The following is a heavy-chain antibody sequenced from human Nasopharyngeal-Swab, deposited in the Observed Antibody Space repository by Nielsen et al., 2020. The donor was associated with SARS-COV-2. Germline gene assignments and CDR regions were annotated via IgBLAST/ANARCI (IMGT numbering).Heavy chain of an antibody. Sequence: SETLSLTCTVSGGSISNDNYYWSWIRQPAGKGLEWIGRIHTSGSTNYNPSLKSRVTISVDTSKNQFSLKLNSVTAADTAVYYCARTAGYYYMDVWGKGTTVTVSS. CDR1: GGSISNDNYY. D-gene: IGHD6-13*01. CDR2: IHTSGST. J-gene: IGHJ6*03. CDR3: ARTAGYYYMDV. V-gene: IGHV4-61*02.